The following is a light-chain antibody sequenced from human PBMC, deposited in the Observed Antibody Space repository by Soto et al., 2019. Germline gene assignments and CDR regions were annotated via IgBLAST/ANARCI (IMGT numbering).Light chain of an antibody. V-gene: IGKV1-5*03. Sequence: DIQMTQSPSTLSASVGDRVTITCRASQSISTWLAWYQQKPGTAPKLLIYRASTLESGVPSRFSGSGSGTEFTLTIHSLQPDDFATYYCQQYTTYSGTFGPGTKVDIK. CDR2: RAS. CDR3: QQYTTYSGT. J-gene: IGKJ3*01. CDR1: QSISTW.